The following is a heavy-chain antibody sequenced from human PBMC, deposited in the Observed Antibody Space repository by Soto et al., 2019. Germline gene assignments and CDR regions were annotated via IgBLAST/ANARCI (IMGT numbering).Heavy chain of an antibody. CDR3: ARAGYSSSLSWFDP. V-gene: IGHV4-38-2*01. J-gene: IGHJ5*02. Sequence: SETLSLTCAVSGYSISSGYYWGWIRQPPGKGLEWIGSIYHSGSTYYNPSLKSRVTISVDTSKNQFSLKLSSVTAADTAVYYCARAGYSSSLSWFDPWGQGTLVTVSS. D-gene: IGHD6-6*01. CDR2: IYHSGST. CDR1: GYSISSGYY.